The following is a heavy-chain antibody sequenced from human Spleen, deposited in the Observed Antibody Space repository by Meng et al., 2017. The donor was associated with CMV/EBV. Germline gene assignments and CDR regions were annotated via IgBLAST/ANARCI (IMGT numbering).Heavy chain of an antibody. CDR3: AKEMTRAARPLGMDV. CDR2: IYHRGST. D-gene: IGHD6-6*01. J-gene: IGHJ6*02. V-gene: IGHV4-39*07. CDR1: GGSIRTSSDH. Sequence: ESLKISCTVSGGSIRTSSDHWDWIRQAPGKGLEWIGRIYHRGSTHYNPSLQSRTTILVDMSKNHFSLNLTSVTAADTAVYFCAKEMTRAARPLGMDVWGQGITVTVSS.